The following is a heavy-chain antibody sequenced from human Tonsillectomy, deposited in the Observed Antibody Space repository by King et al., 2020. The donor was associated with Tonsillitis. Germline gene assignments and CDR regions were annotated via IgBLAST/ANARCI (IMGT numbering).Heavy chain of an antibody. CDR3: TTPNSGLAYYYGMDV. CDR2: IKSKTDGGTT. V-gene: IGHV3-15*01. CDR1: GFTFSNAW. D-gene: IGHD5-12*01. J-gene: IGHJ6*02. Sequence: VQLVESGGGLVKPGGSLRLSCAASGFTFSNAWMSWVRQAPGKGLEWVGRIKSKTDGGTTDYAAPVKGRFTISRDDSKNTLYLQMNSLKTADTAVYYCTTPNSGLAYYYGMDVWGQGTTVTVSS.